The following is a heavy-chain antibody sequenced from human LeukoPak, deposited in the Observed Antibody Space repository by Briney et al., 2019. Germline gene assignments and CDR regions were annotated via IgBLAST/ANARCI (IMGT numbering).Heavy chain of an antibody. CDR2: ISGSSRHK. J-gene: IGHJ4*02. CDR1: GFTFSSYT. CDR3: ARTANFAAGYYIDY. V-gene: IGHV3-21*01. D-gene: IGHD6-13*01. Sequence: PGGSLRLPRAASGFTFSSYTMNWVRQAPGKGLEWVSSISGSSRHKYYADSVKGRFTISRDNAKNSLYLQMNSLRAEDTAVYYCARTANFAAGYYIDYWGQGTLVTVSS.